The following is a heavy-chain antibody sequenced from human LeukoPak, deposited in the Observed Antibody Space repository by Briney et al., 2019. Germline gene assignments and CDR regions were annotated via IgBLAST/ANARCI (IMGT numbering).Heavy chain of an antibody. D-gene: IGHD2-2*01. J-gene: IGHJ4*02. CDR1: GGSISAYY. CDR2: IYYSGST. V-gene: IGHV4-59*01. CDR3: ARSRYCVSTSCYFDY. Sequence: PSETLSLTCTVSGGSISAYYWSWLRQPPGKGLEWIGYIYYSGSTNYNPSLKSRVTISVDTYKIQFSLKLRSVTAADTAVYYCARSRYCVSTSCYFDYWGQGTLVTVSS.